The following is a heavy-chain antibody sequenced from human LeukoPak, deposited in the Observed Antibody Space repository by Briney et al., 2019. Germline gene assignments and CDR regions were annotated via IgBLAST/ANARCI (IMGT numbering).Heavy chain of an antibody. J-gene: IGHJ5*02. CDR2: IKPDGSAQ. V-gene: IGHV3-7*01. D-gene: IGHD6-19*01. CDR1: GFTFSSNW. Sequence: GGSLRLSCATSGFTFSSNWMSWVRHVPGRGLDWVANIKPDGSAQYYAASVKGRFTVSRDNAKNSLYLQMNSLRVEDTAVYYCARDQPWLGRYNWFDPWGQGTLVTVSS. CDR3: ARDQPWLGRYNWFDP.